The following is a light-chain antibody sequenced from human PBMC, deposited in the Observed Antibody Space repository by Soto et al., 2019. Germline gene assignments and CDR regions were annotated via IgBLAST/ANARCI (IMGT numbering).Light chain of an antibody. J-gene: IGLJ1*01. Sequence: SVLTQPASVSGSPGQSVTISCTGTSSDVGGYDYVSWYQQHPGKAPKFMIYEVTNRPSGVSHRFSGSKSGNTASLTISGLQAEDEADYYCSSYTATSTYVFGTGTKV. CDR1: SSDVGGYDY. CDR3: SSYTATSTYV. V-gene: IGLV2-14*01. CDR2: EVT.